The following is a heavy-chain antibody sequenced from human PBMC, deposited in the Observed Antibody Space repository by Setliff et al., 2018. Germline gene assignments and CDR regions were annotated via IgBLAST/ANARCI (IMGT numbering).Heavy chain of an antibody. J-gene: IGHJ1*01. D-gene: IGHD6-13*01. V-gene: IGHV1-2*06. CDR3: ARAGQLDYFQH. CDR2: INPNSGGT. Sequence: ASVKVSCKASGYTFIGYYMYWVRQAPGQGLEWMGRINPNSGGTEYAQEFQGRVTMTRGTSISTVYMELSSLRSDDTAVYYCARAGQLDYFQHWGQGTLVTVSS. CDR1: GYTFIGYY.